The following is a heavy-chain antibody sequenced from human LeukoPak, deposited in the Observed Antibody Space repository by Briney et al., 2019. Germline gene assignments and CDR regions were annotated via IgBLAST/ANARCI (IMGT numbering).Heavy chain of an antibody. Sequence: KPSETLSLTCTVSGGSISSLYWTWIRQPPGKGLEWIGYIHDSGTTNSNPSLKSRVTISLDTSRNQFSLKLTSVTAADTAVYYCARLYGYTYGHGGMDVWGQGTTVTVSS. CDR1: GGSISSLY. D-gene: IGHD5-18*01. V-gene: IGHV4-59*08. CDR2: IHDSGTT. J-gene: IGHJ6*02. CDR3: ARLYGYTYGHGGMDV.